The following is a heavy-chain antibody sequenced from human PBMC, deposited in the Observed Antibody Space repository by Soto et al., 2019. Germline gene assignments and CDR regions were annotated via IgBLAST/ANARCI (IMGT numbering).Heavy chain of an antibody. V-gene: IGHV3-23*01. J-gene: IGHJ4*02. CDR3: ARDRASSWEGPS. CDR1: GFTFSSHA. D-gene: IGHD6-13*01. Sequence: GGSLRLSCGASGFTFSSHAMNWVRQPPGKGLEWVSAISGSGGRTYYADSVQGRFTISGDTSKNTLYLQMSSLRAEDTAVYYCARDRASSWEGPSWGLGTRVTVSS. CDR2: ISGSGGRT.